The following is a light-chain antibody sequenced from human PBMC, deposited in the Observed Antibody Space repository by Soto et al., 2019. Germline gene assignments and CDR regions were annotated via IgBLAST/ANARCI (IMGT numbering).Light chain of an antibody. J-gene: IGKJ4*01. Sequence: EIVMTPSPATLSVSPGERATLSCRASQSIGSDLVWYQQKPGQAPRLLIYGSSTRATGIPARFSGSGSGTEFTLTISSLQSEDFAVYYCQQFNKWPLTFGGGTKVDIK. CDR1: QSIGSD. CDR3: QQFNKWPLT. V-gene: IGKV3-15*01. CDR2: GSS.